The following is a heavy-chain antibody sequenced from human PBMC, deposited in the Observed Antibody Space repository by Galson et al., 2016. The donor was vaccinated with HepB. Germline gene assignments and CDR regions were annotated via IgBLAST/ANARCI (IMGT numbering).Heavy chain of an antibody. CDR2: ISWDGGKI. D-gene: IGHD5/OR15-5a*01. CDR1: GFIFDDYA. CDR3: AKSIEGKHSVYVGVDY. J-gene: IGHJ4*02. V-gene: IGHV3-43D*03. Sequence: LRLSCAASGFIFDDYAMHWVRQAPGKGLEWVSLISWDGGKIYYTNSVKGRFTISRDNSKNSLYLQMNNLRSEDTALYFCAKSIEGKHSVYVGVDYWGQGTLVTVSS.